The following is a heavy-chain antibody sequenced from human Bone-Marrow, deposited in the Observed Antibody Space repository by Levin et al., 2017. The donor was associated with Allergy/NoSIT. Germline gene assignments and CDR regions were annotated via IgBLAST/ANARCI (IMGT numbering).Heavy chain of an antibody. CDR3: ARDLDSSGYWGGMDV. D-gene: IGHD3-22*01. V-gene: IGHV1-69*13. Sequence: SVKVSCKASGGTFSSYAISWVRQAPGQGLEWMGGIIPIFGTANYAQKFQGRVTITADESTSTAYMELSSLRSEDTAVYYCARDLDSSGYWGGMDVWGQGTTVTVSS. CDR2: IIPIFGTA. J-gene: IGHJ6*02. CDR1: GGTFSSYA.